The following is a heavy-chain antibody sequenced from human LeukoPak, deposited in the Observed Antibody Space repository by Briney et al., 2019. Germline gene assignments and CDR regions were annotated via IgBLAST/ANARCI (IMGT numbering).Heavy chain of an antibody. D-gene: IGHD2-2*01. CDR1: GFTFSSYA. CDR2: ISGSGGST. J-gene: IGHJ4*02. CDR3: ATDIVVVPALFDY. V-gene: IGHV3-23*01. Sequence: GGSLRLSCAASGFTFSSYAMSWVRQAPGKGLEWVSAISGSGGSTYYADSVKGRFTISRDNSKSTLYLQMNSLRAEDTAVYYCATDIVVVPALFDYWGQGTLVTVSS.